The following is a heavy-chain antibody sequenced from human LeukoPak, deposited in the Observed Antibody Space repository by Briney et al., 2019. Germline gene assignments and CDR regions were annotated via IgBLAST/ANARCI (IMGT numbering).Heavy chain of an antibody. CDR2: IKQDGSEK. D-gene: IGHD2-15*01. CDR1: GFTFSSYW. V-gene: IGHV3-7*03. J-gene: IGHJ4*02. CDR3: AGRYCSGGSCRHTLDY. Sequence: GGSLRLSCAASGFTFSSYWMSWVRQAPGKGLEWVANIKQDGSEKYYVDSVKGRFTISRDNAKNSLYLQMNSLRAEDTAVYYCAGRYCSGGSCRHTLDYWGQGTLVTVSS.